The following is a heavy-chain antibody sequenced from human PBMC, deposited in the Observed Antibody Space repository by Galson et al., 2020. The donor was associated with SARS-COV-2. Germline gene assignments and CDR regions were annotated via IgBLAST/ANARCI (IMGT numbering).Heavy chain of an antibody. CDR2: LWYDGTNI. Sequence: GESLKISCLTSGFTFRKYGMHWVRQAPGKGLEWLAILWYDGTNIYYADSVKGRFTISRDNSKNTLYLQMNNLRAEDTAVYYCAKDGSGDERFAGHWGQGTLVTVSS. D-gene: IGHD1-26*01. V-gene: IGHV3-33*06. CDR1: GFTFRKYG. J-gene: IGHJ4*02. CDR3: AKDGSGDERFAGH.